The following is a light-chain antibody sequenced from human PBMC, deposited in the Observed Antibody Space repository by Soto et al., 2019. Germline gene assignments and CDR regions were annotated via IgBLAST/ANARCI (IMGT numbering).Light chain of an antibody. CDR1: QDINKW. J-gene: IGKJ1*01. CDR2: TAS. CDR3: QQYDYSRT. V-gene: IGKV1-12*01. Sequence: DIQMTQSPSSVSASVGDRVTITCRASQDINKWLAWYQQKPGLAPNLVIYTASRLHGGGPSRFSGSASGADFTLTISSLQPEDVATYYCQQYDYSRTFGQGTKVDIK.